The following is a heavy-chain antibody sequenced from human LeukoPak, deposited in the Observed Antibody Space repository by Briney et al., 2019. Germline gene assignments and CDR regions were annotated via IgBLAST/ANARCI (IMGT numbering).Heavy chain of an antibody. Sequence: GGSLRLSCAASGFTFSSYAMSWVRQAPGKGLEWVSAISGSGGSTYYTDSVKGRFTISRDNSKNTLYLQMNSLRAEDTAVYYCANAYCSSTSCPWGYWGQGTLVTVSS. V-gene: IGHV3-23*01. CDR3: ANAYCSSTSCPWGY. CDR1: GFTFSSYA. D-gene: IGHD2-2*01. CDR2: ISGSGGST. J-gene: IGHJ4*02.